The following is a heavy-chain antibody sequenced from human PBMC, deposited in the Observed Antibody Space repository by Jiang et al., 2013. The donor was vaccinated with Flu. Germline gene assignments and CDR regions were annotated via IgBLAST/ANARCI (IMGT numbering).Heavy chain of an antibody. J-gene: IGHJ5*02. V-gene: IGHV1-69*04. Sequence: EVKKPGSSVKVSCKASGDTFSNYGISWVRQAPGQGLEWMGRIIPILDVLNYAQKFQDRVTITADKSTSTAYMELSSLRSEDTAVYYCARADLWVRPWKGWFDPWGQGTLVTVSS. CDR1: GDTFSNYG. D-gene: IGHD3-16*01. CDR3: ARADLWVRPWKGWFDP. CDR2: IIPILDVL.